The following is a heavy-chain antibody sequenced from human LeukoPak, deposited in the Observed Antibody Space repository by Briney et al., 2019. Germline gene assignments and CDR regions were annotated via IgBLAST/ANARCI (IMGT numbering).Heavy chain of an antibody. CDR3: ARDRSSGWYKGNFDY. V-gene: IGHV1-18*04. D-gene: IGHD6-19*01. CDR2: ISAYNGNT. Sequence: GASVKVSCKASGYTFTRYGISWVRQAPGQGLEWMGWISAYNGNTNYAQKRQGRVTMTTDTSTSTAYMELRSLRSDDTAVYYCARDRSSGWYKGNFDYWGQGTLVTVSS. J-gene: IGHJ4*02. CDR1: GYTFTRYG.